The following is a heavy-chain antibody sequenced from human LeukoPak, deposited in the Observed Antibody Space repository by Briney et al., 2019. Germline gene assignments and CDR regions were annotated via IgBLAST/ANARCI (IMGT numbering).Heavy chain of an antibody. CDR3: ARDMFPGSSGVVIKNMDI. Sequence: ASVKVSCKASGYTFTSYGISWVRQAPGQGLEWMGWISAYNGNTKYAQKHQGRVTMTTDTSTSTAYMGLRSLRSDDTAVYYCARDMFPGSSGVVIKNMDIWGKGTTVTVSS. CDR2: ISAYNGNT. J-gene: IGHJ6*03. V-gene: IGHV1-18*01. CDR1: GYTFTSYG. D-gene: IGHD3-3*01.